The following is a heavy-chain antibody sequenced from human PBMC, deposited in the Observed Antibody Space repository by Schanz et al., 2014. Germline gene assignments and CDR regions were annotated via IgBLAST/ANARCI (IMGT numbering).Heavy chain of an antibody. D-gene: IGHD2-15*01. V-gene: IGHV3-66*01. Sequence: EVQLEESGGGLVQPGGSLRVSCAATGFTFSDYAMSWVRQAPGKGLECVSIIYSDGSTYYVDSVKGRFIISRDNSKNTVYLQMNSLRAEDTAVYYCARDPGGTKTHGLWGQGTLVTVSS. CDR3: ARDPGGTKTHGL. CDR2: IYSDGST. J-gene: IGHJ4*02. CDR1: GFTFSDYA.